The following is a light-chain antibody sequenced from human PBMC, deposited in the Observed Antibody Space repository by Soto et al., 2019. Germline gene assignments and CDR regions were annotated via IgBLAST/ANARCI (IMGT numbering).Light chain of an antibody. CDR2: KAS. Sequence: DIQMTQSPSTLSASVGDRVTITCRASQSISTWLAWYQQKPGKAPKLLIYKASNLEGGVPSRFSGSGSGTEFNITLSSLQPDDFATYYCQQYNPYPLTFGGGTTVEIK. CDR1: QSISTW. V-gene: IGKV1-5*03. CDR3: QQYNPYPLT. J-gene: IGKJ4*01.